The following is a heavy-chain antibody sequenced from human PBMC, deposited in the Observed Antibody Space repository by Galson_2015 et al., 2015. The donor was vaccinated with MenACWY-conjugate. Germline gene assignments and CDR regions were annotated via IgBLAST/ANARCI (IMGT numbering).Heavy chain of an antibody. V-gene: IGHV6-1*01. D-gene: IGHD5-18*01. CDR2: TYYRSKWFN. J-gene: IGHJ4*02. Sequence: CAISGDSVSSNSAAWNWIRQSPSRGLEWLGRTYYRSKWFNHYAVSVKSRITINPDTPKNQFSLQLNSVTPEDTAVYYCARSEASAIDYWGRGTRVTVSS. CDR3: ARSEASAIDY. CDR1: GDSVSSNSAA.